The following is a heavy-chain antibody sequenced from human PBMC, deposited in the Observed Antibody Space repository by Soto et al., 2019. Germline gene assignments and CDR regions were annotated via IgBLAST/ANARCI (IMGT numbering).Heavy chain of an antibody. CDR2: LFLFFVTP. J-gene: IGHJ6*02. CDR3: ARHDFISTSCYYYYYYSMDV. CDR1: GGTFSRYG. D-gene: IGHD2-2*01. V-gene: IGHV1-69*13. Sequence: GASVKVSCKTSGGTFSRYGISWGRQAPGQRLESLLGLFLFFVTPNSAQKFQGRVTITADESTSTAYMELSSLRSEDTAVYYCARHDFISTSCYYYYYYSMDVWGRGTTVTVSS.